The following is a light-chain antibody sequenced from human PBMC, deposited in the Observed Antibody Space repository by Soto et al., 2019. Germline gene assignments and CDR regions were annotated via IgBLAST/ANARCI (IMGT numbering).Light chain of an antibody. J-gene: IGLJ2*01. CDR2: GNS. Sequence: QSVLTQPPSVCGAPGQRVTISCTGSSSNIGAGHDVHWYQQLPGTAPKLLIYGNSNRPSGVPDRFSGSKSGTSASLALTGLQAEDEADYYCQSYDSSLSGVVFGGGTKLTVL. CDR3: QSYDSSLSGVV. CDR1: SSNIGAGHD. V-gene: IGLV1-40*01.